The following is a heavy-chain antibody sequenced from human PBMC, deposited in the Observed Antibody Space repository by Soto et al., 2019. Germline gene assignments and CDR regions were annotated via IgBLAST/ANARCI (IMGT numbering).Heavy chain of an antibody. D-gene: IGHD2-15*01. CDR2: IYYSGST. V-gene: IGHV4-59*01. CDR1: GGSISSYY. J-gene: IGHJ6*03. Sequence: PSETLSLTCTVSGGSISSYYWSWIRQPPGKGLEWIGYIYYSGSTNYNPSIKSRVTISVDTSKYQFSLNLSSVTAADTDVYYCARSYRRYCSGGSCYSYYYYYMDVWGKGTTVTVSS. CDR3: ARSYRRYCSGGSCYSYYYYYMDV.